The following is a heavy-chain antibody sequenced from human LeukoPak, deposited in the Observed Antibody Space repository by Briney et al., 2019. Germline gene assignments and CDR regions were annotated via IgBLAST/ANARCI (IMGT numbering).Heavy chain of an antibody. CDR2: INPNSGGT. J-gene: IGHJ4*02. V-gene: IGHV1-2*06. CDR1: GYTFTGYY. Sequence: ASVKVSCKASGYTFTGYYMHWVRQAPGQGLEWMGRINPNSGGTNYAQKFQGRVTMTRDTSISTAYMELSRLRSDDTAVYYCASNVLRYFDWNPFDYWGQGTLLTVSS. CDR3: ASNVLRYFDWNPFDY. D-gene: IGHD3-9*01.